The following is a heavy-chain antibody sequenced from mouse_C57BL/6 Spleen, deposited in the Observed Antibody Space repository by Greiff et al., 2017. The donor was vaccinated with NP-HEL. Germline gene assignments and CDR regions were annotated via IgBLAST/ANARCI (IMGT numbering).Heavy chain of an antibody. CDR2: ISSGSSTI. D-gene: IGHD2-4*01. J-gene: IGHJ3*01. CDR1: GFTFSDYG. V-gene: IGHV5-17*01. Sequence: EVQGVESGGGLVKSGGSLKLSCAASGFTFSDYGMHWVRQAPEKGLELVAYISSGSSTIYYAETVKGRFTIPRGSAKNTLVLQMTSLRSEDTAMYYCARWDDYAGVAYWGQGELVTDAA. CDR3: ARWDDYAGVAY.